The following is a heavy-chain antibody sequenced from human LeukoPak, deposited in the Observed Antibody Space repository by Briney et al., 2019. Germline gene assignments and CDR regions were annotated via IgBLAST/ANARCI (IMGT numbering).Heavy chain of an antibody. CDR3: AKVKTVTTGAFDI. CDR1: GLTFSNYA. Sequence: GSLRPSCAASGLTFSNYAMNWVRQAPGKGLEWVSAISGSGDNTYYGDSVKGRFTNSRDNSKNTLFLQMNSLRAEDTAVYYCAKVKTVTTGAFDIWGQGTMVTVSS. CDR2: ISGSGDNT. V-gene: IGHV3-23*01. D-gene: IGHD4-17*01. J-gene: IGHJ3*02.